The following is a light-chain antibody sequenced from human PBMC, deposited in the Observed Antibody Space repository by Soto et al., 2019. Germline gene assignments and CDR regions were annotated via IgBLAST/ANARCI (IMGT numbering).Light chain of an antibody. V-gene: IGLV1-40*01. J-gene: IGLJ1*01. CDR3: QSYDSSLTAL. CDR1: SSNIGAGYD. Sequence: QSVLTQPPSVSGAPGQRVTISCTGSSSNIGAGYDVHWYQQVPGTAPKLLSFANINRPSGVPDRFSGSKSGTSASLAITGLQAEDEADYYCQSYDSSLTALFGTGTKLTVL. CDR2: ANI.